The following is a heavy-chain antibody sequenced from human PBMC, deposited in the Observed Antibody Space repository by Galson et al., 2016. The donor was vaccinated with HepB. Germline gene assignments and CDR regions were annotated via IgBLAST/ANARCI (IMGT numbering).Heavy chain of an antibody. J-gene: IGHJ4*02. CDR3: ARFRGATHAAGFDY. Sequence: SLRLSCAASGFTLRSHSITWVRQAPGKGLEWVSSISSSGISTFYADSVKGRFTISRDNAENSLYLQMNGLRAEDTAVYYSARFRGATHAAGFDYWGQGTLVTVSS. CDR1: GFTLRSHS. CDR2: ISSSGIST. D-gene: IGHD3-16*01. V-gene: IGHV3-21*01.